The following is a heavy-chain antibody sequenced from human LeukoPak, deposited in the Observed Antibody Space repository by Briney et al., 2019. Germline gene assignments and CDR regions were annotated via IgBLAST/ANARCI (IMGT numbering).Heavy chain of an antibody. CDR2: IHCSGST. J-gene: IGHJ4*02. Sequence: PSETLSLTCTVSGGSLSSHYWSWIRQPPGKGLEWIGCIHCSGSTNYNPSLKSRVTILVDTSKNQFFLELSSVTAADTAVYYCARELAVAGKTIFDQWGQGTLVTVSS. CDR1: GGSLSSHY. V-gene: IGHV4-59*11. D-gene: IGHD6-19*01. CDR3: ARELAVAGKTIFDQ.